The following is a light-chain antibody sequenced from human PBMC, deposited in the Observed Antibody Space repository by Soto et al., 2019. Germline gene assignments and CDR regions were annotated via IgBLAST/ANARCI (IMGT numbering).Light chain of an antibody. Sequence: EIVMTRSPTTLSVSPWGRATLYCRASQPISGTLAWYQKKPGQDPRLLXYGAATRATGGPARCSGGRSGTEVALTISSLQSEDFAVYYCQHYNNCPAWTFGQGTKVDIK. CDR3: QHYNNCPAWT. J-gene: IGKJ1*01. CDR1: QPISGT. CDR2: GAA. V-gene: IGKV3-15*01.